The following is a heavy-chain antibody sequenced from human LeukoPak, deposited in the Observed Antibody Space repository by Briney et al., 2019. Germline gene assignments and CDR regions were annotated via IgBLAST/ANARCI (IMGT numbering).Heavy chain of an antibody. CDR2: IYYSGST. V-gene: IGHV4-59*01. CDR3: ARVVVEYYYYMDV. CDR1: GGSFSGYY. Sequence: SETLSLTCAVYGGSFSGYYWSWIRQPPGKGLEWIGYIYYSGSTNYNPSLKSRVTISVDTSKNQFSLKLSSVTAADTAVYYCARVVVEYYYYMDVWGKGTTVTVSS. D-gene: IGHD2-15*01. J-gene: IGHJ6*03.